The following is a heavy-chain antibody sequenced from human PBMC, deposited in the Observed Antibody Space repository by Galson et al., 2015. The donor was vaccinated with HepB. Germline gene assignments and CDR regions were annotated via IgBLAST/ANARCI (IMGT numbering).Heavy chain of an antibody. Sequence: SLRLSCAASGFTFSSYAMSWVRQAPGKGLEWVSAISGSGGSTYYADSVKGRFTISRDNSKNTLYLQMNSLRAEDTAVYYCAPLWFGDHWERRLAWGQGTLVTVSS. CDR3: APLWFGDHWERRLA. D-gene: IGHD3-10*01. CDR1: GFTFSSYA. V-gene: IGHV3-23*01. CDR2: ISGSGGST. J-gene: IGHJ5*02.